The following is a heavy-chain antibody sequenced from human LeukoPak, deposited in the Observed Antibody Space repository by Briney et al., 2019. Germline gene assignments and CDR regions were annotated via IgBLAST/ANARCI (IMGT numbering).Heavy chain of an antibody. Sequence: GGSLRLSCAASGFTFSSYGMHWVRQAPGKGLEWVAVISYDGSNKYYADSVKGRFTISRDNSKNTLYLQMNSLRAEDAAVYYCAKEPFSGSYPDAFDIWGQGTMVTVSS. J-gene: IGHJ3*02. D-gene: IGHD1-26*01. V-gene: IGHV3-30*18. CDR2: ISYDGSNK. CDR3: AKEPFSGSYPDAFDI. CDR1: GFTFSSYG.